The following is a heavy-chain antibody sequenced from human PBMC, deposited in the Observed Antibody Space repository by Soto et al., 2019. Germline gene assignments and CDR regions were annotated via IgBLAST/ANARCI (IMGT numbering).Heavy chain of an antibody. Sequence: GGSLRLSCAASGFTFSNYAMTWVRQGPGKGLEWVSGISGSGGRSYYADSVKGRFTISRDNSMNMLYLQMHGLRTEDTAIFYCARPSGHIYATLHAPFDHWAQGALVTVSS. CDR1: GFTFSNYA. CDR2: ISGSGGRS. J-gene: IGHJ4*02. CDR3: ARPSGHIYATLHAPFDH. D-gene: IGHD2-8*01. V-gene: IGHV3-23*01.